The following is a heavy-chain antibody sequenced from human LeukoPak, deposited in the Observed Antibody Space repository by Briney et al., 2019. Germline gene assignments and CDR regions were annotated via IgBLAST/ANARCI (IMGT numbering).Heavy chain of an antibody. CDR3: ARDWSGPYYFDH. V-gene: IGHV4-61*02. CDR2: IYTSGST. CDR1: GGSISSGSYY. J-gene: IGHJ4*01. D-gene: IGHD3-3*01. Sequence: SQTLSLTCTVSGGSISSGSYYWSWIRQPAGKGLEWIGRIYTSGSTNYNPSLKSRVTISVDTSKSQFSLKLTSVTAADTAVYYCARDWSGPYYFDHWGQGILVTVSS.